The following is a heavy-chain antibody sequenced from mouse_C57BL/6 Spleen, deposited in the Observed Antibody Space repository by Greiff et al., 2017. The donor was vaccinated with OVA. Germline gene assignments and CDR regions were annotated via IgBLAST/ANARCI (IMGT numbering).Heavy chain of an antibody. Sequence: QVQLQQPGTELVTPGASVKLSCKASGYTFTSYWMHWVKQRPGQGLEWIGNINPSNGGTNYNEKFKSKATLTVDKSSSTAYMQLSSLTSEDSAVYYCASHSNYASWFAYWGQGTLVTVSA. CDR2: INPSNGGT. CDR3: ASHSNYASWFAY. CDR1: GYTFTSYW. V-gene: IGHV1-53*01. D-gene: IGHD2-5*01. J-gene: IGHJ3*01.